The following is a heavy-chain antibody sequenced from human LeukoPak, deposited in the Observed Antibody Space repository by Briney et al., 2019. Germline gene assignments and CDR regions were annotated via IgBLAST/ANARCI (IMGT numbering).Heavy chain of an antibody. J-gene: IGHJ6*03. Sequence: PGGSLRLSCAASGFTFSSYWMSWVRQAPGRGLEWVANIKQHGSEKYYVDSVKGRFTISRENAKNSLYLQMNSLRAEDTAVYYCAREGGYSYGKSYYFYMDVWGKGTTVTVSS. CDR3: AREGGYSYGKSYYFYMDV. CDR1: GFTFSSYW. V-gene: IGHV3-7*01. CDR2: IKQHGSEK. D-gene: IGHD5-18*01.